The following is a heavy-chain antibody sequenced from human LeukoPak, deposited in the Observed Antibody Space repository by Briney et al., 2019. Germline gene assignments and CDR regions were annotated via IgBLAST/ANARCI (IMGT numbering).Heavy chain of an antibody. J-gene: IGHJ4*02. V-gene: IGHV3-21*01. D-gene: IGHD3-10*01. CDR1: GVTFSYYS. CDR2: ISTSSSYI. Sequence: GGSLRLSCAASGVTFSYYSMNWVRQAPGKGLEWVSSISTSSSYIYYADSVKGRFTISRDNAKNSLFLKMNSLRAEDTAVYYCAGCYGSGSYSHYWGQGTLVTVSS. CDR3: AGCYGSGSYSHY.